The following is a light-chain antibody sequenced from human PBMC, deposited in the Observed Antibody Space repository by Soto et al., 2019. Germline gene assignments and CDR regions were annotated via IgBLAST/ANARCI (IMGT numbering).Light chain of an antibody. V-gene: IGKV3-20*01. J-gene: IGKJ1*01. Sequence: ENVLTQSPGTLSLSQGERATLYCRASQSVSNNYLAWYQQKPGQAPRLLIYGASNRATGIPDRFSGSGSGTDFTLTISRLEPEDFAVYYCQQYGSSGTFGQGTKVDIK. CDR1: QSVSNNY. CDR3: QQYGSSGT. CDR2: GAS.